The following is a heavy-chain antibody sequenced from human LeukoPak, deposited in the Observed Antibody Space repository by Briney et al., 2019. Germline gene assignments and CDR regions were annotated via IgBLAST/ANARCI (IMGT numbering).Heavy chain of an antibody. J-gene: IGHJ4*02. CDR1: GFTFSSYX. CDR2: XSYDGSNQ. D-gene: IGHD6-13*01. Sequence: GGSLRLSCAASGFTFSSYXXXXXRQAPXKXXXXXXXXSYDGSNQYYAESVXXXFTXXRDNSKNTLYLQMNSLRAEDTAVYYCAKVGVGQQLVRGYFDYWGQGTLVTVSS. CDR3: AKVGVGQQLVRGYFDY. V-gene: IGHV3-30*18.